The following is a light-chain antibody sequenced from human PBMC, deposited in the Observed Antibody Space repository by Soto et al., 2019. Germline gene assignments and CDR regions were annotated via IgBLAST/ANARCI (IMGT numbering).Light chain of an antibody. CDR3: QQSHSYSAT. CDR2: HAS. CDR1: QMISTW. V-gene: IGKV1-5*01. Sequence: DIQMTQSPSTLSASVGDRVTITCRASQMISTWLAWYQQKPGKAPKLLIYHASALESGVPSRFSGSGSGTEFTLTISSLQPDDFATYYCQQSHSYSATCGPGTKVEIK. J-gene: IGKJ3*01.